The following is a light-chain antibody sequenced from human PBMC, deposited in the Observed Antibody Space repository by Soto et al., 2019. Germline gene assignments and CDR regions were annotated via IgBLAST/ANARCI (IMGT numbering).Light chain of an antibody. CDR1: QSVTRSF. J-gene: IGKJ3*01. CDR2: GAS. V-gene: IGKV3-20*01. CDR3: HQYGSSPQA. Sequence: EIVLTQSPGTLSLSPVERVTLSCRASQSVTRSFLAWYQQKPGQAPRLLIYGASSRATGIPDRFSGSGSGTDFTLTISRLEPEDFAVYYCHQYGSSPQAFGPGTKVDIK.